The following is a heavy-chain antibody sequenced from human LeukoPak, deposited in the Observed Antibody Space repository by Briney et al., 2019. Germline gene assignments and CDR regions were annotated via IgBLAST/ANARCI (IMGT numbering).Heavy chain of an antibody. J-gene: IGHJ3*02. CDR3: ARDRTWDAFDI. CDR1: GYTFTSYG. Sequence: GASVKVSCKASGYTFTSYGISWVRQAPGQGLEWMGSINPNSGDTTYAQKFQGRVTMTRDTSISTAYMELTRLTSDDTAVYYCARDRTWDAFDIWGQGTLVTVSS. CDR2: INPNSGDT. V-gene: IGHV1-2*02.